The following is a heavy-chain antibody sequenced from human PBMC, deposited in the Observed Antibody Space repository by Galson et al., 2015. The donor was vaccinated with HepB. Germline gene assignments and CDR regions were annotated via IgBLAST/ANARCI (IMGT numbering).Heavy chain of an antibody. CDR3: ARGASTKWWLDN. D-gene: IGHD1-26*01. V-gene: IGHV3-21*01. CDR1: GFTFSSFS. Sequence: SLRLSCAASGFTFSSFSMNWVRQAPGKGLEWVSSISASSSYICYLDSVKGRFTISRDNAKNSVYLQMNSLRAEDTALYYCARGASTKWWLDNWGQGTLVTVSS. CDR2: ISASSSYI. J-gene: IGHJ4*02.